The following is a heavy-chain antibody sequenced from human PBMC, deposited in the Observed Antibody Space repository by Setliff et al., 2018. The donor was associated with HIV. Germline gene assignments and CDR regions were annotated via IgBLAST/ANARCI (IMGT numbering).Heavy chain of an antibody. D-gene: IGHD5-12*01. J-gene: IGHJ3*02. Sequence: GGSLRLSCAASGFTFSSYTMNWVRQAPGKGLEWVSSISSSNSYIYYADSVKGRFTISRDDAKNSLYLQMNSLRAEDTAVYYCARPRRDGYNLDAFDIWGQGTMVTVS. CDR2: ISSSNSYI. V-gene: IGHV3-21*01. CDR1: GFTFSSYT. CDR3: ARPRRDGYNLDAFDI.